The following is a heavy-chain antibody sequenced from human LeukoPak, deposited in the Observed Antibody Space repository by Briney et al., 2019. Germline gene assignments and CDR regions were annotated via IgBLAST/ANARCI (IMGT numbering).Heavy chain of an antibody. CDR1: GFTFSSYS. V-gene: IGHV3-21*01. Sequence: GGSLRLSCAASGFTFSSYSMNWVRQAPGKGPEWVPSINSISSYIYYADSVKGRFTVSRDNAKNSLYLQMDSLRAEDTAVYYCARDPSGTYYPRVSGALDIWGQGTMVTVSS. CDR3: ARDPSGTYYPRVSGALDI. J-gene: IGHJ3*02. D-gene: IGHD1-26*01. CDR2: INSISSYI.